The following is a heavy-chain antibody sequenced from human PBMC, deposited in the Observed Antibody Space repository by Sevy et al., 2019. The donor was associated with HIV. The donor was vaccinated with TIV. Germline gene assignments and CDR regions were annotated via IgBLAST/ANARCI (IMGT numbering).Heavy chain of an antibody. CDR2: IYYNWNA. Sequence: SETLSLTCTVSGVSISTHSWSWIRQPPGTGLEYIGYIYYNWNANYNPSFQSRVTISGDTSMNQLSLKLTSVTAADTAVYYWARDMDNFYGMDVWGQGTTVTVSS. D-gene: IGHD3-10*01. J-gene: IGHJ6*02. V-gene: IGHV4-59*11. CDR3: ARDMDNFYGMDV. CDR1: GVSISTHS.